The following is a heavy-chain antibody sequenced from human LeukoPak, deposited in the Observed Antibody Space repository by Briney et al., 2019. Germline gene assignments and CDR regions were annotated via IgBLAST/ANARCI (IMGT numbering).Heavy chain of an antibody. CDR2: ISGSGDDT. J-gene: IGHJ4*02. V-gene: IGHV3-23*01. Sequence: GGSLGLSCVVSGFPFSSYAMSWVRQAPGKGLEWVSGISGSGDDTYYAASVKGRFIVSRDTPKNTLYLQMNSLRAEDTAVYYCAKDPLNTVMVSPTFDYWGQGTLVTVSS. D-gene: IGHD5-18*01. CDR3: AKDPLNTVMVSPTFDY. CDR1: GFPFSSYA.